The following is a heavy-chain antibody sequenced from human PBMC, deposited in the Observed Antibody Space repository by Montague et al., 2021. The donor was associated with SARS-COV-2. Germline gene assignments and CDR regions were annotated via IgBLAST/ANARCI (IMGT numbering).Heavy chain of an antibody. D-gene: IGHD3-22*01. CDR1: GGSINDHY. CDR2: ISSNGKT. Sequence: SETLSLTCTVSGGSINDHYRSWIRQSPGKGLEWIGYISSNGKTNYNPSLNSRVTLSADASRNEFSLKLDSVTAADTAVYFCARRGYYDSAGYHWHLDLWGRGMLVTVSS. CDR3: ARRGYYDSAGYHWHLDL. V-gene: IGHV4-4*09. J-gene: IGHJ2*01.